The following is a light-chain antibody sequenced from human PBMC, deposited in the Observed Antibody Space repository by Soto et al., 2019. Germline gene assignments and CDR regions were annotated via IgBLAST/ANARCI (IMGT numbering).Light chain of an antibody. CDR1: QSVSSSY. J-gene: IGKJ1*01. V-gene: IGKV3-20*01. CDR2: GAS. Sequence: EIVLTQSPGTLSLSPGERATLSCRASQSVSSSYLAWYQQKPGQAPRLLIYGASSRAPGIPDRFSGSGSGTDFTLTISRLEPEDLAVYYCQPYGSSRTFGQGTKVEIK. CDR3: QPYGSSRT.